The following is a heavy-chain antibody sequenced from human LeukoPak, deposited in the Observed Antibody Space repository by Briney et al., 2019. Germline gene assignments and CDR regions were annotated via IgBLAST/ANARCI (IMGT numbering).Heavy chain of an antibody. V-gene: IGHV3-21*04. CDR1: GFTFSSYS. Sequence: PGGSLRLSCAASGFTFSSYSMNWVRQAPGKGLEWVSSISSSSSYIYYADSVKGRFTISRDNAKNSLYLQMNSLRAEDTAVYYCAKGYSSREDELFDYWGQGTLVTVSS. J-gene: IGHJ4*02. CDR2: ISSSSSYI. D-gene: IGHD6-13*01. CDR3: AKGYSSREDELFDY.